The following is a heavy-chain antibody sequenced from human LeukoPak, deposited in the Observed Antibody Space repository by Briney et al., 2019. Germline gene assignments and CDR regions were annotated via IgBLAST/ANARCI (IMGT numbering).Heavy chain of an antibody. V-gene: IGHV1-69*13. J-gene: IGHJ4*02. CDR1: GYTFTGYY. CDR3: ARRGGVTSGEKYFDY. CDR2: IIPFIGTA. D-gene: IGHD3-16*01. Sequence: ASVKVSCKASGYTFTGYYMHWVRQAPGQGLEWIGGIIPFIGTANYAQKFQDRVTITADESTTTAYMELNSLTSEDTAVYYCARRGGVTSGEKYFDYWGQGTLVTVSS.